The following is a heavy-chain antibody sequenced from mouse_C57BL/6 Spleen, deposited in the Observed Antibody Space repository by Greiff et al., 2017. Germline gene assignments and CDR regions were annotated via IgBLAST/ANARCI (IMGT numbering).Heavy chain of an antibody. Sequence: QVQLQQPGAELVRPGTSVKLSCKASGYTFTSYWMHWVKQRPGQGLEWIGVIDPSDSYTNYNQKFKGKATLTVDTSSSTAYMQLSSLTSEDSAVYYCARFSYYYGSSPWDAMDYWGQGTSVTVSS. D-gene: IGHD1-1*01. CDR2: IDPSDSYT. CDR3: ARFSYYYGSSPWDAMDY. V-gene: IGHV1-59*01. CDR1: GYTFTSYW. J-gene: IGHJ4*01.